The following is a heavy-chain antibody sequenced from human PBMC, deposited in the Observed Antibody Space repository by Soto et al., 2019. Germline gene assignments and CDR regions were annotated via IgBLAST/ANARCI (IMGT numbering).Heavy chain of an antibody. Sequence: ASVKVSCKASGYTFTSYGISWVRQAPGQGLEWMGWISAYNGNTNYAQKLQGRVTMTTDTSTSTAYMELRSLRSDDTAVYYCAREGKLWFGELLIYYFDYWGQGTLVTVSS. CDR3: AREGKLWFGELLIYYFDY. V-gene: IGHV1-18*01. CDR1: GYTFTSYG. D-gene: IGHD3-10*01. J-gene: IGHJ4*02. CDR2: ISAYNGNT.